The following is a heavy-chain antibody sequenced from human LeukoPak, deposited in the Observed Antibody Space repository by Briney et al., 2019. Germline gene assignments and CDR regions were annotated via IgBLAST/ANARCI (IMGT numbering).Heavy chain of an antibody. D-gene: IGHD6-13*01. J-gene: IGHJ3*02. CDR1: GGSISTNSYY. Sequence: PSQTLSLTCTVSGGSISTNSYYWSWIRQPPGKGLEWIGGIYYSGSTYYSPSLKSRVTISLDTSKNQFFLKLSSVTAADTTVYYCARQGRIGYSSSQGAFDIWGQGTMVTVSS. CDR3: ARQGRIGYSSSQGAFDI. CDR2: IYYSGST. V-gene: IGHV4-39*01.